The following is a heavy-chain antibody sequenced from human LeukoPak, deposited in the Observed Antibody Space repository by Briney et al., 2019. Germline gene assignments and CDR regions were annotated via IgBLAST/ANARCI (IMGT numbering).Heavy chain of an antibody. CDR1: GFPFSSYW. V-gene: IGHV3-7*01. Sequence: GGSLRLSCVASGFPFSSYWMTWVRQAPGKGLEWVANIKQDGSKKSYVDSVKGRFTISRDNAKNSLYLQMNSLRAEDTAIYYCARDANAGYSVNWFDPWGQGTLVTVSS. CDR2: IKQDGSKK. CDR3: ARDANAGYSVNWFDP. D-gene: IGHD5/OR15-5a*01. J-gene: IGHJ5*01.